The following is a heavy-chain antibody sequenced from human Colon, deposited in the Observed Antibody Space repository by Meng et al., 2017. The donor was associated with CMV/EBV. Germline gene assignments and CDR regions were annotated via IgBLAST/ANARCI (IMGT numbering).Heavy chain of an antibody. J-gene: IGHJ4*02. CDR3: GDPPAGY. CDR2: ICHSGTT. Sequence: TLSLTCGGSCGAPSGTNLGNWGRQPPRRGLEWIGEICHSGTTNYNPSLKSRVTISIDNSKNQFSLKLTSVTAADTAVYFCGDPPAGYWGQGILVTVSS. CDR1: CGAPSGTNL. V-gene: IGHV4-4*01.